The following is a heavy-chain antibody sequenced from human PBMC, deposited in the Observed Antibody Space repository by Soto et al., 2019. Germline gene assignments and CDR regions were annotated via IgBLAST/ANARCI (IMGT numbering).Heavy chain of an antibody. CDR2: IYWDDGK. V-gene: IGHV2-5*02. CDR1: GFSLRTSGVG. J-gene: IGHJ4*02. D-gene: IGHD4-17*01. Sequence: QITLKESGPTLVKPTQTLTLTCTFSGFSLRTSGVGVGWIRQPPGKALEWLALIYWDDGKRYSPSLKSRLTITTDTSKTQVVLRMTNMDPVDTATYYSAHLTTGGFYFDYWGQGTLVTVSS. CDR3: AHLTTGGFYFDY.